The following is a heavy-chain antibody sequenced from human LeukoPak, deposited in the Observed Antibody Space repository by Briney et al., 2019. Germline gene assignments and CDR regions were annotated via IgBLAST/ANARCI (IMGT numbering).Heavy chain of an antibody. D-gene: IGHD4-17*01. CDR2: ISSSGSTI. Sequence: PGGTLRLSCAASGFTFSSYGMSWVRQAPGKGLEWVSYISSSGSTIYYADSVKGRFTISRDNAKNSLYLQMNSLRAEDTAVYYCARDSDYAANFDYWGQGTLVTVSS. CDR3: ARDSDYAANFDY. V-gene: IGHV3-48*04. CDR1: GFTFSSYG. J-gene: IGHJ4*02.